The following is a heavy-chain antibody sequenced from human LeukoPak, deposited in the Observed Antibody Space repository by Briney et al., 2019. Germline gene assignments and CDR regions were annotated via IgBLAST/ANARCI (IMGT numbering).Heavy chain of an antibody. CDR1: GYTFTSYA. Sequence: ASVKVSCKASGYTFTSYAMHWVRQAPGQRLEWMGWINAGNGNTKYSQKFQGRVTMTRNTSISTAYMELSSLRSEDTAVYYCARGTYYDSSDAFDIWGQGTMVTVSS. V-gene: IGHV1-3*01. D-gene: IGHD3-22*01. CDR2: INAGNGNT. J-gene: IGHJ3*02. CDR3: ARGTYYDSSDAFDI.